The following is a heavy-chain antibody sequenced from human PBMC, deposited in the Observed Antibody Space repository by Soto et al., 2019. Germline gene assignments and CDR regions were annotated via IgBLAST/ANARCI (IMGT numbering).Heavy chain of an antibody. Sequence: PGGSLRLSCASSVFTFISYAMSWVRQAPGKGLEWVSAISGSGGSTYYADSVKGRFTISRDNSKNTLYLQMNSLRAEDTAVHYCAKERCSSGCHSVYWGQGTLVTVSS. D-gene: IGHD6-19*01. V-gene: IGHV3-23*01. J-gene: IGHJ4*02. CDR2: ISGSGGST. CDR1: VFTFISYA. CDR3: AKERCSSGCHSVY.